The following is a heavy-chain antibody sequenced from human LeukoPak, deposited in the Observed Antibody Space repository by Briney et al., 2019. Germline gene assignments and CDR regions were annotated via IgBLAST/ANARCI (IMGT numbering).Heavy chain of an antibody. CDR2: ISDSGGST. CDR3: AKRGSSWSYFDY. CDR1: GFTFSDYA. J-gene: IGHJ4*02. V-gene: IGHV3-23*01. D-gene: IGHD6-13*01. Sequence: PGGSLTLSCAASGFTFSDYAMTWVRQAPGKGLQWVSLISDSGGSTYYADSVKGRFTVSRDNSKATLYLQMNSLRADDTAVYFCAKRGSSWSYFDYWGQGTLVTVSS.